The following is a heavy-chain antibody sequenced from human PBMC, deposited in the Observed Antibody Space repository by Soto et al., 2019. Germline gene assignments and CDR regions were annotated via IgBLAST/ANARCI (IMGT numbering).Heavy chain of an antibody. D-gene: IGHD3-9*01. J-gene: IGHJ6*02. CDR1: GGSISSYY. CDR2: IYYSGST. Sequence: SETLSLTCTVSGGSISSYYWSWIRQPPGKGLEWIGYIYYSGSTNYNPSLKSRVTISVDTSKNQFSLKLSSVTAADTAVYYCARETLRYFDWPMDAYYYYGMDVWGQGTTVTVSS. V-gene: IGHV4-59*01. CDR3: ARETLRYFDWPMDAYYYYGMDV.